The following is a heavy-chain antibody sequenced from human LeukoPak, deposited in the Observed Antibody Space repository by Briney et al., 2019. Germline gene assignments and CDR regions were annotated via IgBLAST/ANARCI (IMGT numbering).Heavy chain of an antibody. Sequence: ASVKVSCKASGYTFTSYGISWVRQAPGQGLEWMGWISAYNGNTNYAQKFQGRVTITRDTSASTAYMELSSLRSEDTAVYYCARKTVATVLDYWGQGTLVTVSS. CDR1: GYTFTSYG. J-gene: IGHJ4*02. V-gene: IGHV1-18*04. CDR2: ISAYNGNT. D-gene: IGHD5-12*01. CDR3: ARKTVATVLDY.